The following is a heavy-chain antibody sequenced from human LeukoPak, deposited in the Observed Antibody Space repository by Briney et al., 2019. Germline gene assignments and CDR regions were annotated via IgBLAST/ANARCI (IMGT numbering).Heavy chain of an antibody. D-gene: IGHD6-19*01. Sequence: PSETLSLTCTVSGGSISSYYWSWIRQPPGKGLEWIGYIYYSGSTNYNPSLKSRVTISVDTSKNQFSLKLSSVTAADTAVYYRARGIAVAGPDYYFDYWGQGTLVTVSS. V-gene: IGHV4-59*01. J-gene: IGHJ4*02. CDR3: ARGIAVAGPDYYFDY. CDR2: IYYSGST. CDR1: GGSISSYY.